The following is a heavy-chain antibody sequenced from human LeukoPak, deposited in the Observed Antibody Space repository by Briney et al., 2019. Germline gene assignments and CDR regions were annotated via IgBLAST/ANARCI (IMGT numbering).Heavy chain of an antibody. J-gene: IGHJ4*02. CDR3: AKRYCSSTTCYDHRGAFDY. CDR1: GGSFSGYY. V-gene: IGHV4-34*01. Sequence: SETLSLTCAVYGGSFSGYYWSWIRQPPGKGLEWIGEINHSGSTNYNPSLKSRVTISVDTSKNQFSLKLSSVTAADTAVYYCAKRYCSSTTCYDHRGAFDYWGQGTLATVS. CDR2: INHSGST. D-gene: IGHD2-2*01.